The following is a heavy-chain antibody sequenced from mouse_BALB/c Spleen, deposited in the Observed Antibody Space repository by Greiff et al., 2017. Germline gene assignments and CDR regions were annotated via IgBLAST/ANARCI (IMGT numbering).Heavy chain of an antibody. V-gene: IGHV5-9-3*01. Sequence: DVHLVESGGGLVKPGGSLKLSCAASGFTFSSYAMSWVRQTPEKRLEWVATISSGGSYTYYPDSVKGRFTISRDNAKNTLYLQMSSLRSEDTAMYYCARHGDWDEDYFDYWGQGTTLTVSS. D-gene: IGHD4-1*01. CDR3: ARHGDWDEDYFDY. CDR2: ISSGGSYT. CDR1: GFTFSSYA. J-gene: IGHJ2*01.